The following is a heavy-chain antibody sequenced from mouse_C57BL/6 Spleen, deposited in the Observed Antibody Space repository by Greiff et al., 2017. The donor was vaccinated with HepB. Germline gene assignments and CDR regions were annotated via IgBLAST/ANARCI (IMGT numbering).Heavy chain of an antibody. CDR1: GYTFTDYY. D-gene: IGHD2-3*01. CDR2: INPNNGGT. V-gene: IGHV1-26*01. CDR3: RYDGTTGGYFDV. J-gene: IGHJ1*03. Sequence: EVQLQQSGPELVKPGASVKISCKASGYTFTDYYMNWVKQSHGKSLEWIGDINPNNGGTSYNQKFKGKATLTVDKSSSTAYMELRSLTSEDSAVYYGRYDGTTGGYFDVWGTGTTVTVSS.